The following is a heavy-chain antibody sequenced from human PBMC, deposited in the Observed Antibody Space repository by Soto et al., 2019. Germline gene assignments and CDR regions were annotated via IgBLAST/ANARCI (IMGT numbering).Heavy chain of an antibody. D-gene: IGHD3-16*01. CDR1: GGSFRSYA. V-gene: IGHV1-69*06. J-gene: IGHJ4*02. Sequence: VTWEACGGSFRSYASRLLRQAPRQGLEGMGGIIPIFGTPNYAQKFQGRVTINADKSTSTVYMELTRLRSDDTAIYYCARGGGEMATPPPYIYWGQGTLVTVSS. CDR3: ARGGGEMATPPPYIY. CDR2: IIPIFGTP.